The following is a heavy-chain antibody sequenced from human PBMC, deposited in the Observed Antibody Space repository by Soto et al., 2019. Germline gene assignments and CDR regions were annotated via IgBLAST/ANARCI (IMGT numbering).Heavy chain of an antibody. CDR1: GYIFTSQG. CDR3: ARGRTRALDY. CDR2: ISTYNGNP. J-gene: IGHJ4*02. Sequence: GASVKVSCKASGYIFTSQGISWVRQAPGQGLEWMGWISTYNGNPNYAQKLQGRVTMTANTSTTTAFLELRSLTSDDTAVYYCARGRTRALDYWGQGTPVTGSS. V-gene: IGHV1-18*01. D-gene: IGHD1-7*01.